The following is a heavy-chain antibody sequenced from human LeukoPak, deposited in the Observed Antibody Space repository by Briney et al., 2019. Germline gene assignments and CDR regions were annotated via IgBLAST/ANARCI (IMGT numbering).Heavy chain of an antibody. V-gene: IGHV4-31*03. CDR1: GGSISSGGYY. CDR2: IYYSGST. Sequence: SQTLSLTCTVSGGSISSGGYYWSWIRQHPGKGLEWIGYIYYSGSTYYNPSLKSRVTISVDTSKNQFSLKLSSVTAADTAVYYCARGYGLSYYDSSGYNDYWGQGTLVTVSS. D-gene: IGHD3-22*01. J-gene: IGHJ4*02. CDR3: ARGYGLSYYDSSGYNDY.